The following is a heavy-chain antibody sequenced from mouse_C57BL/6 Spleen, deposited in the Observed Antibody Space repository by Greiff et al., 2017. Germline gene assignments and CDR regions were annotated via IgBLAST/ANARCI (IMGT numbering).Heavy chain of an antibody. Sequence: EVQVVESGPGLVKPSQSLSLTCSVTGYSITSGYYWNWIRQFPGNKLEWMGYISYDGSNNYNPSLKNRISITRDTSKNQFFLKLNSVTTEDTATYYCARAGYGNTWFAYWGQGTLVTVSA. CDR2: ISYDGSN. CDR1: GYSITSGYY. J-gene: IGHJ3*01. CDR3: ARAGYGNTWFAY. V-gene: IGHV3-6*01. D-gene: IGHD2-1*01.